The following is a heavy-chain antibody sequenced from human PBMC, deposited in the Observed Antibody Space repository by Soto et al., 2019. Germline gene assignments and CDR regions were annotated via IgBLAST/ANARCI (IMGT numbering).Heavy chain of an antibody. Sequence: QVQLVQSGAEVKKPGASVKVSCKASGYTFTSYAMHWVRQAPGQRLEWMGWINAGNGNTKYSQKFQGRVTITRDTSASTAYMELNSLRSEDTAVYYCAAGADWVSEQPPGDYWGQGTLVTVSS. V-gene: IGHV1-3*01. CDR2: INAGNGNT. D-gene: IGHD3-16*01. CDR3: AAGADWVSEQPPGDY. J-gene: IGHJ4*02. CDR1: GYTFTSYA.